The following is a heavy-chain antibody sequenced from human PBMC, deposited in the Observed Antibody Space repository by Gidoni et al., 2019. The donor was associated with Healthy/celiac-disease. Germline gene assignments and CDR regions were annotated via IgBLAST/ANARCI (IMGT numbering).Heavy chain of an antibody. CDR1: GGSFSGYY. CDR3: ARERQWLVRRPYYFDY. CDR2: INHSGST. V-gene: IGHV4-34*01. Sequence: QVQLQQWGAGLLKPSETLSLTCAVYGGSFSGYYWSWIRQPPGKGLEWIGEINHSGSTNYNPSLKSRVTISVDTSKNQFSLKLSSVTAADTAVYYCARERQWLVRRPYYFDYWGQGTLVTVSS. D-gene: IGHD6-19*01. J-gene: IGHJ4*02.